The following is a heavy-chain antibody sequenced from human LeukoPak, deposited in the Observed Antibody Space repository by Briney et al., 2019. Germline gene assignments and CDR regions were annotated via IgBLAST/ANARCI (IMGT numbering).Heavy chain of an antibody. Sequence: PSETLSLTCTVSGGSISSSCYYWGWIRQPPGEGLEWIGSSYYSGSTYYNPSLKSRVTISVDTSKNQFSLKLSSVTAADTAVYYGARHISIRDSYGSKYNWFDPWGQGTLVTVSS. V-gene: IGHV4-39*01. J-gene: IGHJ5*02. D-gene: IGHD5-18*01. CDR3: ARHISIRDSYGSKYNWFDP. CDR2: SYYSGST. CDR1: GGSISSSCYY.